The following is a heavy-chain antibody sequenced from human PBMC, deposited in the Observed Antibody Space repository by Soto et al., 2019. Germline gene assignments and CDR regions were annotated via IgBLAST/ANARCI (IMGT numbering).Heavy chain of an antibody. D-gene: IGHD6-13*01. CDR1: GGTFSSYA. V-gene: IGHV1-69*13. CDR2: IIPIFGTA. J-gene: IGHJ4*02. Sequence: SVKVSCKASGGTFSSYAISWVRQAPGQGLEWMGGIIPIFGTANYAQKFQGRVTITADESTSTAYMELSSLRSEDTAVYYCARLIAAAGTFYFDYWGQGTLVTVS. CDR3: ARLIAAAGTFYFDY.